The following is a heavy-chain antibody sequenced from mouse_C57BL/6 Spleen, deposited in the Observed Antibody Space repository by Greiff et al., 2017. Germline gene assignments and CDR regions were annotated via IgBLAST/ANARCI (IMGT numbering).Heavy chain of an antibody. J-gene: IGHJ3*01. Sequence: QVQLQQPGAELVKPGASVKMSCKASGYTFTSYWITWVKQRPGQGLEWIGDIYPGSGSTNYIEKFKSKATLTVDTSSSTAYMQLSSLTSEDSAVYYCARDYYGCSSFAYWGQGTLVTVSA. CDR3: ARDYYGCSSFAY. D-gene: IGHD1-1*01. CDR1: GYTFTSYW. CDR2: IYPGSGST. V-gene: IGHV1-55*01.